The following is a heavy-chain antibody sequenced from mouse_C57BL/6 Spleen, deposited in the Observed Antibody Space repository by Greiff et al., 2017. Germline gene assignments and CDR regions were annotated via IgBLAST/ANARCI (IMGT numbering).Heavy chain of an antibody. J-gene: IGHJ3*01. D-gene: IGHD1-1*01. CDR3: ARSITTTVGGFAY. V-gene: IGHV1-64*01. CDR2: IHPNSGST. CDR1: GYTFTSYW. Sequence: QVQLQQPGAELVKPGASVKLSCKASGYTFTSYWMHWVKQRPGQGLEWIGMIHPNSGSTNYNEKFKSKATLTVDKSSSTAYMQLSSLTSEDYAVYYCARSITTTVGGFAYWGQGTLVTVSA.